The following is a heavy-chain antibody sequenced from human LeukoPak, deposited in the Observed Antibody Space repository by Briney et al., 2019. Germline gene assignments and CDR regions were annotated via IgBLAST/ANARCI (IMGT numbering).Heavy chain of an antibody. D-gene: IGHD4-17*01. CDR1: GGTFISYT. Sequence: SVKVSCKASGGTFISYTISWVRQAPGQGLEWMGRIIPILGIANYAQKFQGRVTITADKSTSTAYMELSSLRSEDTAVYYCARTWGFDYGENFDPWGQGTLVTVSS. CDR2: IIPILGIA. CDR3: ARTWGFDYGENFDP. J-gene: IGHJ5*02. V-gene: IGHV1-69*02.